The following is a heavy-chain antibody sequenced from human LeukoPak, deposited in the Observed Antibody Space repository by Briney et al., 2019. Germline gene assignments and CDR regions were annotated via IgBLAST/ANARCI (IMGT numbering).Heavy chain of an antibody. CDR3: AREGGDYYGSGSYSGFDY. CDR2: NYSGGST. J-gene: IGHJ4*02. D-gene: IGHD3-10*01. Sequence: GGSLRLSCAASGFTFSSNYMSWVRQAPGKGLEWVSVNYSGGSTYYADSVKGRFTISRDNSKNKLYLQMNRLRAEDTAVYYCAREGGDYYGSGSYSGFDYWGQGTLVTVSS. V-gene: IGHV3-66*01. CDR1: GFTFSSNY.